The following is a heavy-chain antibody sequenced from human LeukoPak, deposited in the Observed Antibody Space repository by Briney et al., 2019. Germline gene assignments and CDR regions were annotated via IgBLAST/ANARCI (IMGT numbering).Heavy chain of an antibody. Sequence: PGGSLRLSCAASGFTFSSYAMHWVRQAPGKGLEWVAVISYDGSNKYYADSVKGRFTISRDNSKNTLYLQMNSLRAEDTAVYYCARDFRRITMVRGVITPPGDYWGQGTLVTVSS. CDR2: ISYDGSNK. D-gene: IGHD3-10*01. V-gene: IGHV3-30*04. CDR3: ARDFRRITMVRGVITPPGDY. J-gene: IGHJ4*02. CDR1: GFTFSSYA.